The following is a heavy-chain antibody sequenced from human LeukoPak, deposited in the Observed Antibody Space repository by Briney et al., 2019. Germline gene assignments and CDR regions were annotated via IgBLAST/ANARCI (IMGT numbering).Heavy chain of an antibody. CDR1: GFPFSNHA. Sequence: GGSLRLSCAASGFPFSNHAMSWVRQPPGKGLEWVAAISNGNTYYADSVRGRFTISRDDSRNMVYLQMNSLRDEDTALYYCVREAGYCASVCLKSNWFDPWGQGTLVTVSS. CDR2: ISNGNT. J-gene: IGHJ5*02. CDR3: VREAGYCASVCLKSNWFDP. V-gene: IGHV3-23*01. D-gene: IGHD2-21*02.